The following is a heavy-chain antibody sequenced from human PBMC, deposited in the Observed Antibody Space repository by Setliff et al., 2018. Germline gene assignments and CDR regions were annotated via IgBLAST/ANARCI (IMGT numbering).Heavy chain of an antibody. CDR3: ARGRMRGSCSGPSCTYDPFDI. V-gene: IGHV4-34*01. CDR1: GESFSNNY. D-gene: IGHD2-2*01. Sequence: KPSETLSLTCSVYGESFSNNYWSWIRQPPGKGLEWIGESNHSGNTTNHPSLRSRVTISVDTSKNQFSLILRSVTAADTAVYYCARGRMRGSCSGPSCTYDPFDIWGQGTPVTVSS. J-gene: IGHJ3*02. CDR2: SNHSGNT.